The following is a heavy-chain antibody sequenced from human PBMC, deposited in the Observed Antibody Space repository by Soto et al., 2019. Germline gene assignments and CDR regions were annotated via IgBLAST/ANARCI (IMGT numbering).Heavy chain of an antibody. CDR2: MNPNSGNT. J-gene: IGHJ5*02. D-gene: IGHD3-3*01. CDR3: GRGFLEWVYPPFAP. CDR1: GYTFTSYD. V-gene: IGHV1-8*01. Sequence: ASVKVSCKASGYTFTSYDINWARQATGQGLEWMGWMNPNSGNTGYAQKFQGRVTMTRNTSISTAYMELSSLRSEDTAVYYCGRGFLEWVYPPFAPWGQGTLVTVSS.